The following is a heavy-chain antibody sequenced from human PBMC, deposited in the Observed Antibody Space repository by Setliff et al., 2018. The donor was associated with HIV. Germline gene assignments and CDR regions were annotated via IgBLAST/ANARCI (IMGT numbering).Heavy chain of an antibody. CDR2: IYYTGRT. Sequence: RPSETLSLTCTVSGASISSSSHHWAWIRQPPGKGLEYIGNIYYTGRTHHTPSLESRVATTVDTSKNQFSLKPSSVTAADTSVYYCARIVRWELVATSTFFYYYMDVWGKWTTVTVSS. J-gene: IGHJ6*03. V-gene: IGHV4-39*01. CDR1: GASISSSSHH. CDR3: ARIVRWELVATSTFFYYYMDV. D-gene: IGHD1-26*01.